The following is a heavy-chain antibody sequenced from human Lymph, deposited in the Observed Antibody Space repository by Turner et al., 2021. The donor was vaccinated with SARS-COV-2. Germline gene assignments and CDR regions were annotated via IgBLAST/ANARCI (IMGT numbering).Heavy chain of an antibody. CDR1: GFTFNNYP. D-gene: IGHD3-10*01. CDR2: ISYDGSNK. CDR3: ARDSSGSGTLDY. V-gene: IGHV3-30-3*01. J-gene: IGHJ4*02. Sequence: VQLVESGGGVVQPGGSRGLPCAASGFTFNNYPMHWVRQAPGKGLEWVAVISYDGSNKYYADSVKGRFTISRDNSKNTLYLQMNSLRAEDTAVYYCARDSSGSGTLDYWGQGTLVTVSS.